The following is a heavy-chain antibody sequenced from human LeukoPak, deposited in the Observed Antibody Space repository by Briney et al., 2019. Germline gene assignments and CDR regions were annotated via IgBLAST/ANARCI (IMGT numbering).Heavy chain of an antibody. Sequence: SETLSLTCTVSGGSVSDSRYYWGSIPQPPGKGLEWIGNMYYSGSANYNPSLKSRVTISIDTSKNQFSLKLSSVTAADTAVYYCARQSSYSSGWYFDYWGQGTLVTVSS. J-gene: IGHJ4*02. CDR2: MYYSGSA. V-gene: IGHV4-39*01. CDR1: GGSVSDSRYY. CDR3: ARQSSYSSGWYFDY. D-gene: IGHD6-19*01.